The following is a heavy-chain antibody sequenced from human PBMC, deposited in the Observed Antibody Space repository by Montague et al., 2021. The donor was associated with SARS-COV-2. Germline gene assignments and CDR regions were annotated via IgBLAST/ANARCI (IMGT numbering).Heavy chain of an antibody. CDR2: IYYSGNP. V-gene: IGHV4-59*01. J-gene: IGHJ3*02. CDR3: AGGKGRSPDAFDI. D-gene: IGHD2-15*01. CDR1: GGSISIYY. Sequence: SETLSLTCTVSGGSISIYYWSWIRQSPGKGLEWIGYIYYSGNPNXNPSLTSRLSMSVDTSKNQFSLELSSVTAADTAVFFCAGGKGRSPDAFDIWGQGITVTVSS.